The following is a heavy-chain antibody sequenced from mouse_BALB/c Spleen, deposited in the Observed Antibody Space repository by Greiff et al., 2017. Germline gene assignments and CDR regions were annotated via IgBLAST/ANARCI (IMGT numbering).Heavy chain of an antibody. Sequence: QVQLKQPGAELVMPGASVKMSCKASGYTFTDYWMHWVKRRPGQGLEWIGAIDTSDSYTSYNQKFKGKATLTVDESSSTAYMQLSSLTSEDSAVYYCARSITTAEDYFDYWGQGTTLTVSS. D-gene: IGHD1-2*01. J-gene: IGHJ2*01. CDR3: ARSITTAEDYFDY. CDR2: IDTSDSYT. CDR1: GYTFTDYW. V-gene: IGHV1-69*01.